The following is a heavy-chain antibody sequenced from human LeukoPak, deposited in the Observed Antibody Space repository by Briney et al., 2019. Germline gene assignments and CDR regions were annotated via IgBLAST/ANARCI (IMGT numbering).Heavy chain of an antibody. CDR3: ARGGGYDILYYYYYMDV. Sequence: GGSLRLSCAASGFTFSSYSMNWVRQAPGKGLEWVSSISSSSSYIYYADSVKGRFTISRDNAKNSLYLQMNSLRSEDTAVYYCARGGGYDILYYYYYMDVWGKGTTVTVSS. D-gene: IGHD5-12*01. CDR1: GFTFSSYS. CDR2: ISSSSSYI. J-gene: IGHJ6*03. V-gene: IGHV3-21*01.